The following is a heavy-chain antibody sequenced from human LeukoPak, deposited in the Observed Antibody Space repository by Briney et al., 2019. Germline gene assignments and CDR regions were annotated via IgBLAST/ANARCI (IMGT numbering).Heavy chain of an antibody. CDR3: ARLTGYSNYGRFDY. V-gene: IGHV4-34*01. CDR1: GGSFSGYY. CDR2: INHSGST. D-gene: IGHD4-11*01. Sequence: SETPSLTCAVYGGSFSGYYWSWIRQPPGKGLEWIGEINHSGSTNYNPSLKSRVTISVDTSKNQFSLKLSSVTAADTAVYHCARLTGYSNYGRFDYWGQGTLVTVSS. J-gene: IGHJ4*02.